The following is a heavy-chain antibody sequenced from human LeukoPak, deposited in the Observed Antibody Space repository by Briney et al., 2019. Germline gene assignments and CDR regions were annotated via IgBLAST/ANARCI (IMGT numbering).Heavy chain of an antibody. D-gene: IGHD3-22*01. J-gene: IGHJ3*02. CDR3: ATLDYYDSSGYYWDAFDI. Sequence: GGSLRLSCAVSGFTFSSYSMNWVRQAPGKGLEWVSAISGSGGSTYYADSVKGRFTISRDNSKNTLYLQMNSLRAEDTAVYYCATLDYYDSSGYYWDAFDIWGQGTMVTVSS. V-gene: IGHV3-23*01. CDR2: ISGSGGST. CDR1: GFTFSSYS.